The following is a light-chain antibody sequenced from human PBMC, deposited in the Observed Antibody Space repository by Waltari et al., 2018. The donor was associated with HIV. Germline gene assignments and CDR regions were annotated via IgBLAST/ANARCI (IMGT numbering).Light chain of an antibody. J-gene: IGLJ3*02. V-gene: IGLV1-44*01. CDR1: NSNIGSNT. Sequence: QSVLIQPPSASGTPGQRVSISCSGSNSNIGSNTVHWYQYIPGTAPKLLTYNNNKIAPAVPDRFSGSKTRTPASLAISGLQSEDAADYFCAAWADSLNGPVFGGGTKLTVL. CDR3: AAWADSLNGPV. CDR2: NNN.